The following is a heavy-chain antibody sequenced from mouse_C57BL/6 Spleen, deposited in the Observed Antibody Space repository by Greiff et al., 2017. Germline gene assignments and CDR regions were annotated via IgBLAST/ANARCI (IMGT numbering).Heavy chain of an antibody. CDR1: GFSLTSYG. CDR3: ARLPDGYYDAMDY. J-gene: IGHJ4*01. V-gene: IGHV2-6*03. Sequence: VKVVESGPGLVAPSQSLSITCTVSGFSLTSYGVHWVRQPPGKGLEWLVVIWSDGSTTYNSALKSRLSISKDNSKSQVFLKMNSLQTDDTAMYYCARLPDGYYDAMDYWGQGTSVTVSS. D-gene: IGHD2-3*01. CDR2: IWSDGST.